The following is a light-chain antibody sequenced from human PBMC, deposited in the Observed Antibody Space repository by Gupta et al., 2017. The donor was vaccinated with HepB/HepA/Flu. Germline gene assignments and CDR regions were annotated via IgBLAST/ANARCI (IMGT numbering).Light chain of an antibody. V-gene: IGLV1-47*01. CDR2: RSS. CDR1: RSNSGSNY. CDR3: AAWDDSLSVV. J-gene: IGLJ2*01. Sequence: QSVLPQPPSASGTPGQRVTISCSGSRSNSGSNYVYWYQQLPGTAPKLLIYRSSQRPSGVPDRFSGSRSGTSASLAISGLRSEDEADYYCAAWDDSLSVVFGGGTKLTVL.